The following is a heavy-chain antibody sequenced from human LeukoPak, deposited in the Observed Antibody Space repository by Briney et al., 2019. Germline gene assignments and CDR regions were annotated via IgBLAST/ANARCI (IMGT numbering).Heavy chain of an antibody. Sequence: PGGSLRHPCAASGFTFSSYEMNWVGQAPGKGLEWVSYISSSGSTIYYADSVKGRFTISRDNAKNSLYLRMNSLRAEDTAVYYCAREGYCSGGSCYATGYYGLDLGAQGPGVTVSS. CDR3: AREGYCSGGSCYATGYYGLDL. D-gene: IGHD2-15*01. J-gene: IGHJ6*02. CDR1: GFTFSSYE. CDR2: ISSSGSTI. V-gene: IGHV3-48*03.